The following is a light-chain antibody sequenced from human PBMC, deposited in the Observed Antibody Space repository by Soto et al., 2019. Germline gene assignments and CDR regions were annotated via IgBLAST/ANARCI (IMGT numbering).Light chain of an antibody. CDR1: QTISIW. Sequence: DIQMTQSPSTLSGSVGDRVTITCRAIQTISIWLAWYQQKPGKAPNLLIYDASTLENGVPSRFSGSASGTDFTLTISSLQPYDFATYYCQQYNSYSPRTFGQGTKVDIK. CDR3: QQYNSYSPRT. J-gene: IGKJ1*01. V-gene: IGKV1-5*01. CDR2: DAS.